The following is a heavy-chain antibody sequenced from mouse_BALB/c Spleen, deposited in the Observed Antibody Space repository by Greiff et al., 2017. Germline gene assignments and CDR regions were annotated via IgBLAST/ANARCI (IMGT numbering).Heavy chain of an antibody. D-gene: IGHD1-1*01. V-gene: IGHV1-4*02. CDR3: ARSPYYYGSSLHAMDY. CDR1: GYTFTSYT. CDR2: INPSSGYT. Sequence: VQLQQSAAELARPGASVKMSCKASGYTFTSYTMHWVKQRPGQGLEWIGYINPSSGYTEYNQKFKDKTTLTADKSSSTAYMQLSSLTSEDSAVYYCARSPYYYGSSLHAMDYWGQGTSVTVSS. J-gene: IGHJ4*01.